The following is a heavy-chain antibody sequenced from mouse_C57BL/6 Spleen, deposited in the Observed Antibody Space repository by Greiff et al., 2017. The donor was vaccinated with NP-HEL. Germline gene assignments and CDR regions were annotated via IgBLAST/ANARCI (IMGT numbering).Heavy chain of an antibody. V-gene: IGHV1-15*01. CDR1: GYTFTDYE. CDR3: TRSRSFAY. CDR2: IDPETGGT. J-gene: IGHJ3*01. Sequence: VQLQQSGAELVRPGASVTLSCKASGYTFTDYEMHWVKQTPVHGLEWIGAIDPETGGTAYNQKFKGKAILTADKSSSTAYMELRSLTSEDSAVYYCTRSRSFAYWGQGTLVTVSA.